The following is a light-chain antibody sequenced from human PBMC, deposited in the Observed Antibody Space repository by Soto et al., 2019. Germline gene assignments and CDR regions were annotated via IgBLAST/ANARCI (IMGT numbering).Light chain of an antibody. CDR1: QSISSY. Sequence: DIQMTQYPSSLSASVGDRITITCRASQSISSYLNWYQHKPGKAPKLLIYGASTLQSGVPSRFSGSGSGSDFTLTISSLEPEDFAVYYCQQYGSSPRTFGQGTKVDIK. CDR2: GAS. V-gene: IGKV1-39*01. CDR3: QQYGSSPRT. J-gene: IGKJ1*01.